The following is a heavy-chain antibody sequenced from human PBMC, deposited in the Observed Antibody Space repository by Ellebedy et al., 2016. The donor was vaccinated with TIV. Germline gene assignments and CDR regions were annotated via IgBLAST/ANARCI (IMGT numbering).Heavy chain of an antibody. CDR3: ASGVGRTWFNP. J-gene: IGHJ5*02. CDR2: IKQDESEI. CDR1: GFSSGPYW. Sequence: GGSLRLXXAASGFSSGPYWMSWVRQAPGKGLEWVATIKQDESEIYYVDSVKGRFTISRDNAKTSLYLQMNSLRVEDTAVYYCASGVGRTWFNPWGQGTLVTASS. D-gene: IGHD1-26*01. V-gene: IGHV3-7*01.